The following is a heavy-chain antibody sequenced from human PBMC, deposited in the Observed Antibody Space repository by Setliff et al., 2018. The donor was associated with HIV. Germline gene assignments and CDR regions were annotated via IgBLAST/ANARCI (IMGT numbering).Heavy chain of an antibody. CDR2: INWNGGST. J-gene: IGHJ4*02. Sequence: GGSLRLSCAASGFSVSDDWMSWVRQTPGKRLEWVSGINWNGGSTGYADSVKGRFTISRDNAKNSLYLQMSRLRVEDTARYYCARDPEPTGFSGSFGYWGQGTLVTVSS. V-gene: IGHV3-20*04. CDR1: GFSVSDDW. D-gene: IGHD1-26*01. CDR3: ARDPEPTGFSGSFGY.